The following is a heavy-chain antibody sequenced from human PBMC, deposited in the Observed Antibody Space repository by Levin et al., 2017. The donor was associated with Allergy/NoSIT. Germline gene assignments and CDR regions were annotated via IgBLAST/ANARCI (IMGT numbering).Heavy chain of an antibody. CDR1: GYTFTGYY. D-gene: IGHD3-10*01. V-gene: IGHV1-2*02. J-gene: IGHJ4*02. CDR2: INPNSGGT. Sequence: ASVKVSCKASGYTFTGYYMHWVRQAPGQGLEWMGWINPNSGGTNYAQKFQGRVTMTRDTSISTAYMELSRLRSDDTAVYYCARDLFKYYGSGSYLMNDWGQGTLVTVSS. CDR3: ARDLFKYYGSGSYLMND.